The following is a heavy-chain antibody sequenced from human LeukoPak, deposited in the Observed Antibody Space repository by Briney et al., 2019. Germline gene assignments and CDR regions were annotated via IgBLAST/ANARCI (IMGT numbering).Heavy chain of an antibody. V-gene: IGHV4-39*01. J-gene: IGHJ5*02. CDR1: GGSISSSSYY. CDR2: MYYSGST. Sequence: PSETLSLTCTVSGGSISSSSYYWGWIRQPPGKGLEWIGSMYYSGSTYYNPSLKSRVTISVDTSKNQFSLKLSSVTAADTAVYYCASRKAWFGELLTGFDPWGQGTLVTVSS. CDR3: ASRKAWFGELLTGFDP. D-gene: IGHD3-10*01.